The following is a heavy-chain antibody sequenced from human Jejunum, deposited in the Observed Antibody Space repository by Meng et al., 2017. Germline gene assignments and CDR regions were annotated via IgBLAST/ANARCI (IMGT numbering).Heavy chain of an antibody. D-gene: IGHD2-15*01. CDR1: GDSISSNNR. Sequence: QVQLQESGPGLVRPSGTLTLTCSVPGDSISSNNRWTWVRQPPGRGLEWIGEIYHGGDTNYNPSLTSPVTISVDKSKNQFTLRLNSVTAADTAIYYCARDWGCRDGYCFSGLLEFWGQGILVTVSS. CDR3: ARDWGCRDGYCFSGLLEF. CDR2: IYHGGDT. J-gene: IGHJ4*02. V-gene: IGHV4-4*02.